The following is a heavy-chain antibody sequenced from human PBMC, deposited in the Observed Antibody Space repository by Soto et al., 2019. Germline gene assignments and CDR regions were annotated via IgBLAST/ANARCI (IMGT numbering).Heavy chain of an antibody. CDR3: ARLYGSGSYYNGYYGMDV. J-gene: IGHJ6*02. D-gene: IGHD3-10*01. V-gene: IGHV1-69*01. CDR1: GGTFSSYA. CDR2: IIPIFGTA. Sequence: QVQLVQSGAEVKKPGSSVKVSCKASGGTFSSYAISWVRQAPGQGLEWMGGIIPIFGTANYAQKFQGRVTITADESTSTAYMGLSSLRSEDTAVYYCARLYGSGSYYNGYYGMDVWGQGTTVTVSS.